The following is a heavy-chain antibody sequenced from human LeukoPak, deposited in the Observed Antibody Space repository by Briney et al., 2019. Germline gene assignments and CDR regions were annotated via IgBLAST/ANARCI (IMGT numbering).Heavy chain of an antibody. Sequence: SETLSLTCTVSGGSISSSPDYWGWIRQPPGRGLEWIGYIYYSGSTNYNPSLKSRVTISVDTSKNQFSLKLSSVTAADTAVYYCAGGYSYGSTYYYMDVWGKGTTVTISS. V-gene: IGHV4-61*05. J-gene: IGHJ6*03. D-gene: IGHD5-18*01. CDR2: IYYSGST. CDR1: GGSISSSPDY. CDR3: AGGYSYGSTYYYMDV.